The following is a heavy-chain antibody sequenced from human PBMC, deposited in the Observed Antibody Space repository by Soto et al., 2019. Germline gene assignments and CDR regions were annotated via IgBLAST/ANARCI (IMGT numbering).Heavy chain of an antibody. V-gene: IGHV1-8*01. CDR1: GESFTNKD. D-gene: IGHD3-16*01. J-gene: IGHJ5*02. Sequence: GASVKASCEDSGESFTNKDVSWVRQDNGQGLEWMGWMNPGSGDTGYAQKFQGRVTMTRDISIATAYMELSSLRSDDTAIYYCARMETFGSLNWFDPWGQGTLVTVSS. CDR3: ARMETFGSLNWFDP. CDR2: MNPGSGDT.